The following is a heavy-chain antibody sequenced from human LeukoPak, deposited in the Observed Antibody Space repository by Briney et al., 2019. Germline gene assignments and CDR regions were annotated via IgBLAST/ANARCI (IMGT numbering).Heavy chain of an antibody. CDR3: GAGILFLDY. CDR1: GFSFSTYG. CDR2: ISYDGSNK. D-gene: IGHD3-3*01. J-gene: IGHJ4*02. Sequence: GRSLRLSCAASGFSFSTYGMHWVRQAPGKGLEWVALISYDGSNKYYADSVKGRFTISRDNSKNTLYLQMNSLKTVDTAVYYCGAGILFLDYWGQGTLVTVSS. V-gene: IGHV3-30*03.